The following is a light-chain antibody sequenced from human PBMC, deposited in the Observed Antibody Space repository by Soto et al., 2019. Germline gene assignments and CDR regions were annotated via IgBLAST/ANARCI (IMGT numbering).Light chain of an antibody. V-gene: IGKV1-39*01. CDR3: QQSYSTPLT. CDR1: QSISIY. CDR2: GAS. J-gene: IGKJ4*01. Sequence: DLQMTQSPPSLSASVGDRVTITCRASQSISIYLNWYQQKPGKAPKLLIHGASTLHSGVPSRFSGTGSRTDFTLTISSLQPEDFATYYCQQSYSTPLTFGGGTKVEI.